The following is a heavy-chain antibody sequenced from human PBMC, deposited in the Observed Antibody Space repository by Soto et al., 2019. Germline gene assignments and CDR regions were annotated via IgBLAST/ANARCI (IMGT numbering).Heavy chain of an antibody. CDR3: ARDSRHCSGGSCFLYGMDV. V-gene: IGHV3-33*01. CDR2: IWYDGSNK. J-gene: IGHJ6*02. CDR1: GFTFSSYG. Sequence: QVQLVESGGGVVQPGRSLRLSCAASGFTFSSYGMHWVRQAPGKGLEWVVVIWYDGSNKYYADSVKGRFTIPRDNSKNTLYLQMNSLRAEDTAVYYCARDSRHCSGGSCFLYGMDVWGQGTTVTVSS. D-gene: IGHD2-15*01.